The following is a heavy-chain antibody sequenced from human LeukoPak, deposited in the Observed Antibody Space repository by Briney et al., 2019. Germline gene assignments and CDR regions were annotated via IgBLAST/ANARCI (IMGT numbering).Heavy chain of an antibody. Sequence: PGGSLRLSCAASGFTFSSYGMHWVRQAPGKGLEWVAFIQFDGSNKYYADSVKGRFTISRDDSKNTLYLQMNSLRAEDTAVYYCAREAVTETVYYYYYMDVWGKGTTVTVSS. CDR1: GFTFSSYG. CDR2: IQFDGSNK. CDR3: AREAVTETVYYYYYMDV. J-gene: IGHJ6*03. V-gene: IGHV3-30*02. D-gene: IGHD4-11*01.